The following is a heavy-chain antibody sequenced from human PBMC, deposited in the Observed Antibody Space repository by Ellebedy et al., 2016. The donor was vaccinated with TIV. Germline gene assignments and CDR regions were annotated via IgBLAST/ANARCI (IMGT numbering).Heavy chain of an antibody. V-gene: IGHV1-18*01. CDR2: ISAYNGNT. CDR1: GGTFSSYA. J-gene: IGHJ4*02. Sequence: ASVKVSXXASGGTFSSYAISWVRQAPGQGLEWMGWISAYNGNTNYAQKLQGRVTMTTDTSTSTAYMELRSLRSDDTAVYYCARDLDDILTGRNFDYWGQGTLVTVSS. D-gene: IGHD3-9*01. CDR3: ARDLDDILTGRNFDY.